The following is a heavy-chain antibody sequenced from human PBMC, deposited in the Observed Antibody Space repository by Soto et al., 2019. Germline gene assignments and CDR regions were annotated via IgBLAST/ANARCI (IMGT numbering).Heavy chain of an antibody. V-gene: IGHV3-30*03. CDR3: VSGEGRTGHDTRFDY. D-gene: IGHD3-10*01. CDR1: GFSFSNHG. Sequence: QMQLVESGGGAVQPGRSLRLSCAASGFSFSNHGMHWVRQAPGKGLEWVADISNDGNNRWYVDSVKGRFTISRDNSKNTVYLQMNGLRTEDTAVYYCVSGEGRTGHDTRFDYWGQGTLVTVSS. J-gene: IGHJ4*02. CDR2: ISNDGNNR.